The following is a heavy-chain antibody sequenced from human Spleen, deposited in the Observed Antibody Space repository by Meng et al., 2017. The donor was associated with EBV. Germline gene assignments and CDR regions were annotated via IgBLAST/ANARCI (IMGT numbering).Heavy chain of an antibody. V-gene: IGHV1-69*01. Sequence: QVQLVQSGAEVKKPGSSVKVSSEASGGAFRTYSMSWVRQAPGQGPEWMGGTSPIFGTTNYAEKFLGRVTITADESTSTAYMELSSLRSDDTAVYYCAASDGYRHGYYFDYWDQGTLVTVAS. CDR2: TSPIFGTT. CDR3: AASDGYRHGYYFDY. CDR1: GGAFRTYS. D-gene: IGHD5-18*01. J-gene: IGHJ4*02.